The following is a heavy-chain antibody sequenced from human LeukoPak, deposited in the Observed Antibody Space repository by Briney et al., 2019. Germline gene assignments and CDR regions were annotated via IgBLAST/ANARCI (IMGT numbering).Heavy chain of an antibody. CDR3: ARAETNPDSSPFGY. CDR2: IYYSGST. V-gene: IGHV4-39*07. CDR1: GGSLSSSSYY. J-gene: IGHJ4*02. D-gene: IGHD6-13*01. Sequence: SETLSLTCTVSGGSLSSSSYYWGWIRQPPGKGLEWIGSIYYSGSTYYNPSLKSRVTISVDTSKNQFSLKLSSVTAADTAVYYCARAETNPDSSPFGYWGQGTLVTVSS.